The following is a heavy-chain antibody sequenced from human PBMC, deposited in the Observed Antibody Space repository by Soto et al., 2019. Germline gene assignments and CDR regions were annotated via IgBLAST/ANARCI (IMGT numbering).Heavy chain of an antibody. J-gene: IGHJ4*02. Sequence: TLSLTCTVSGGRISSGYYYWSSIRQPPGKGLERIGYIYYSGSTYYNPSLKSRVTISVDTSKNQFSLKLSSVTAADTAVYYCARVISSWSVDYWGQGTLVTVSS. CDR1: GGRISSGYYY. V-gene: IGHV4-30-4*01. CDR3: ARVISSWSVDY. CDR2: IYYSGST. D-gene: IGHD6-13*01.